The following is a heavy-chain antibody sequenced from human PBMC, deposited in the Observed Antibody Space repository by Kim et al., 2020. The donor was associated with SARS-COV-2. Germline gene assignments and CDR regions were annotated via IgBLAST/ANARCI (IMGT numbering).Heavy chain of an antibody. D-gene: IGHD2-2*01. V-gene: IGHV3-30*02. J-gene: IGHJ4*02. CDR3: AKSPSDIVVVPAAAFDY. Sequence: KGRVTISRANSKNTLYLQMNSLRAEDTAVYYCAKSPSDIVVVPAAAFDYWGQGTLVTVSS.